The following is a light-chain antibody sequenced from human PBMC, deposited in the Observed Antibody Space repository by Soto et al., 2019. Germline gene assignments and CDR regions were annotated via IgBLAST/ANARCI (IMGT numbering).Light chain of an antibody. CDR1: RSVSSNF. J-gene: IGKJ1*01. Sequence: EIVLTQSPGTLSLSPGGRATLSCRASRSVSSNFLAWYQQKPGQAPRLLIYGASSRATGIPDRFSGSGSGTDFTLTISRLEPEDFAVYYCQQYGSSGTFGQGTKVDIK. CDR2: GAS. CDR3: QQYGSSGT. V-gene: IGKV3-20*01.